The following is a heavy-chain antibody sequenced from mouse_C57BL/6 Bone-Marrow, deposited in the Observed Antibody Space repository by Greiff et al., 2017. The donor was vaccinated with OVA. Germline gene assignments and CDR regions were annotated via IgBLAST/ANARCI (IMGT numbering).Heavy chain of an antibody. CDR3: ARKGFAY. V-gene: IGHV2-2*01. J-gene: IGHJ3*01. CDR2: IWSGGST. Sequence: VKLMESGPGLVQPSQSLSITCKASGFSFTSYGVHWVRQSPGKGLEWLGVIWSGGSTDYNAAFISRLSSSKDNSKSQVFFKMIRLQADDTAVYDYARKGFAYWGQGTLVTVSA. CDR1: GFSFTSYG.